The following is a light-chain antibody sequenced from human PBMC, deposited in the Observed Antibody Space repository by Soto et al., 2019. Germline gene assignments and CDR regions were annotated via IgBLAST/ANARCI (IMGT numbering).Light chain of an antibody. CDR1: SSDVGGYNY. J-gene: IGLJ1*01. CDR2: DVR. CDR3: TSYTSSRIYV. V-gene: IGLV2-14*01. Sequence: QSVLTQPASVSGSPGQSITISCTGTSSDVGGYNYVSWYQQYPGKAPKLMIYDVRNRPSGVSNRFSGSKSGDTASLTISGLQADDEADYYCTSYTSSRIYVFETVTKVTVL.